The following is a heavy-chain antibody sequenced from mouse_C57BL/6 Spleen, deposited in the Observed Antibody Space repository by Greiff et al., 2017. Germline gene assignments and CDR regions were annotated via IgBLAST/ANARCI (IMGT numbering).Heavy chain of an antibody. V-gene: IGHV1-18*01. J-gene: IGHJ3*01. CDR2: INPNNGGT. CDR3: ARDWFAY. CDR1: GYTFTDYN. Sequence: EVKLMESGPELVKPGASVKIPCKASGYTFTDYNMDWVKQSHGKSLEWIGDINPNNGGTIYNQKFKGKATLTVDKSSSTAYMELRSLTSEDTAVYYCARDWFAYWGQGTLVTVSA.